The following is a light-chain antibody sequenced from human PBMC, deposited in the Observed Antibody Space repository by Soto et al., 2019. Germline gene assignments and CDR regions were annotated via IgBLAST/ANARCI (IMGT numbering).Light chain of an antibody. J-gene: IGLJ2*01. CDR3: SSYAGSDNFVV. V-gene: IGLV2-8*01. CDR1: SSDVGGYNY. CDR2: EVF. Sequence: QSALTQPPSASASPGQSVTISCTGTSSDVGGYNYVSWYQQRPGKAPKLMIYEVFKRPSGVPDRFSGSKSGNAASLTVSGLQADDEADYYCSSYAGSDNFVVFGGGTKLTVL.